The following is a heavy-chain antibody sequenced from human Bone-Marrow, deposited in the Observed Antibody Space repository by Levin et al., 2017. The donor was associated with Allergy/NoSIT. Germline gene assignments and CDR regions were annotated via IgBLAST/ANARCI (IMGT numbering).Heavy chain of an antibody. Sequence: PSETLSLTCTVAGDSISDGRHYWSWIRQPAGKGLEWIGRVFTSGNTDYNPSLKSRVTIAVDTSKNQFSLRLSSVTAADTAMYYCARDLGWLGFFDYWGQGILVTVSS. V-gene: IGHV4-61*02. CDR3: ARDLGWLGFFDY. CDR1: GDSISDGRHY. CDR2: VFTSGNT. D-gene: IGHD6-19*01. J-gene: IGHJ4*02.